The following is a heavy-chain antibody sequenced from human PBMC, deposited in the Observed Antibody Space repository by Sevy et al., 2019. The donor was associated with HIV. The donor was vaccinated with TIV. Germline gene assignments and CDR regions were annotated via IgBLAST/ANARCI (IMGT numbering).Heavy chain of an antibody. V-gene: IGHV3-33*08. J-gene: IGHJ4*02. CDR1: GFTFSSYV. CDR3: ARDLSRPNWGGGFYFDY. Sequence: GGSLRLSCAASGFTFSSYVMHWVRQAPGKGLEWVAVIWYDGSKKYYADSVKGRFTISRDNSKNTLYLQMNSLRAEDTAVYYCARDLSRPNWGGGFYFDYWGQGTLVTVSS. D-gene: IGHD7-27*01. CDR2: IWYDGSKK.